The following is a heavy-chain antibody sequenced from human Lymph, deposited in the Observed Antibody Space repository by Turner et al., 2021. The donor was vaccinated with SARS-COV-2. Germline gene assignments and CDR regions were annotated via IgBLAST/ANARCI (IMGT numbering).Heavy chain of an antibody. J-gene: IGHJ4*02. CDR2: INPNSGGT. V-gene: IGHV1-2*02. CDR1: ANTFTGYY. D-gene: IGHD6-19*01. Sequence: QVRLVQSGAEVKKPGASVIVSCKASANTFTGYYMHWVRQAPGQGLEWTGWINPNSGGTSYAQKFQGRVTMTRDTSISTAYMELSRLRSDDTAVYYCVRGESIAGAGTQYFDYWGQGTLVTVSS. CDR3: VRGESIAGAGTQYFDY.